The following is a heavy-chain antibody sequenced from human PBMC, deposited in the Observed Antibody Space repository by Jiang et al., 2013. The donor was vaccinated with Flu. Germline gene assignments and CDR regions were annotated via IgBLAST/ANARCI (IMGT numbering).Heavy chain of an antibody. Sequence: QSGSELKKPGASVKVSCKASGYTFTSYAMNWVRQAPGQGLEWMGWINTNTGNPTYAQGSTGRFVFSLDTSVSTAYLQICSLKAEDTAVYYCAREYYYDSSGYGRFFYYYYGMDVWGQGTTVTVSS. CDR2: INTNTGNP. D-gene: IGHD3-22*01. CDR1: GYTFTSYA. V-gene: IGHV7-4-1*01. CDR3: AREYYYDSSGYGRFFYYYYGMDV. J-gene: IGHJ6*02.